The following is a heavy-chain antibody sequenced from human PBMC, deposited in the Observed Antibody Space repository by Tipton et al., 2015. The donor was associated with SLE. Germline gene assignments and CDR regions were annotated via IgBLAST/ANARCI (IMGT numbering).Heavy chain of an antibody. J-gene: IGHJ4*02. CDR2: IYSGGST. CDR1: GFTFSSYA. D-gene: IGHD5-18*01. CDR3: AKGNRGYSYGSPFDY. Sequence: SLRLSCSASGFTFSSYAMHWVRQAPGKGLEWVSVIYSGGSTYYADSVKGRFTISRDNSKNTLYLQMNSLRAEDTAVYYCAKGNRGYSYGSPFDYWGQGTLVTVSS. V-gene: IGHV3-23*03.